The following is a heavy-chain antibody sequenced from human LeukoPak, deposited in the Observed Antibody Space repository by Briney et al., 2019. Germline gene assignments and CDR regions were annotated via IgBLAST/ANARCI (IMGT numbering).Heavy chain of an antibody. CDR3: ARAPGVVAATLFRRSRRSAFDI. Sequence: SETLSLTCAVYGGSFSGYYWSWIRQPPGKGLEWIGEINHSGSTNYNLSIKSRVNISVATSKNQFSLQLSSVTAADTAVYYCARAPGVVAATLFRRSRRSAFDIWGQETMVTVSS. J-gene: IGHJ3*02. CDR2: INHSGST. CDR1: GGSFSGYY. D-gene: IGHD2-15*01. V-gene: IGHV4-34*01.